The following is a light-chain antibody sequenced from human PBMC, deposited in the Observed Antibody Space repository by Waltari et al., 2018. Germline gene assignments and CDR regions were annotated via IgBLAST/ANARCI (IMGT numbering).Light chain of an antibody. J-gene: IGLJ3*02. CDR3: VLYMGSGIEV. Sequence: QTVVTQEPSFSVSPGGTVTLTCSLNSGSVPTSHYPSWFQQTPGQAPRTLIYNTNTRSSGVPDRFSGSILGNKAALTITGAQADDESDYHCVLYMGSGIEVFGGGTKLTVL. CDR1: SGSVPTSHY. CDR2: NTN. V-gene: IGLV8-61*01.